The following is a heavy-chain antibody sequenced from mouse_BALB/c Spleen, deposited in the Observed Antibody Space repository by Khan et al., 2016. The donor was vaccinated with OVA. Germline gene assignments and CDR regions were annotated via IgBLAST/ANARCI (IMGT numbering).Heavy chain of an antibody. D-gene: IGHD2-2*01. V-gene: IGHV1S135*01. CDR1: GYSFTSYY. CDR2: IDPFSGGT. J-gene: IGHJ3*01. CDR3: ARHGFVAWFTY. Sequence: QMKKYGPELMKPGASVKISCKASGYSFTSYYIHWMMQSHGKSLEWIGYIDPFSGGTTYNQKFKGQATLTVDKSSSTAYILLSNLTSEDSAVYYCARHGFVAWFTYWGQGTLVTVSA.